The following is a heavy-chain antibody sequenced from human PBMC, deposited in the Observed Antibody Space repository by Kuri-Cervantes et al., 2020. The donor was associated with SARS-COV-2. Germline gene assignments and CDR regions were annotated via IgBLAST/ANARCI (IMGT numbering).Heavy chain of an antibody. J-gene: IGHJ3*02. D-gene: IGHD2-15*01. CDR3: ARVLICGGSCYAFDI. CDR1: GYSFGSYS. V-gene: IGHV1-18*04. Sequence: ASVKVSCKASGYSFGSYSITWVRQAPGQGLEWMGWISAYNGNTNYAQKLQGRVTMTTDTSTSTAYMELRSLRSDDTAVYYCARVLICGGSCYAFDIWGQGTMVTVSS. CDR2: ISAYNGNT.